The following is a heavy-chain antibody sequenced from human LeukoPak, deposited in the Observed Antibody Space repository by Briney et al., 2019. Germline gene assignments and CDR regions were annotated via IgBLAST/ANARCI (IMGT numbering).Heavy chain of an antibody. V-gene: IGHV3-23*01. CDR3: AKVRGSGMHIWLLPWDL. CDR2: ISGDGGGT. CDR1: GFTFYSYA. Sequence: PGGSLRLSCGASGFTFYSYAMAWVRQAPGKGLEWVSSISGDGGGTHYAHSVKGRFTVSRDNAKSTLYLDMNGLTVAETAFYFCAKVRGSGMHIWLLPWDLWGQGTLVTVSS. D-gene: IGHD5-12*01. J-gene: IGHJ5*02.